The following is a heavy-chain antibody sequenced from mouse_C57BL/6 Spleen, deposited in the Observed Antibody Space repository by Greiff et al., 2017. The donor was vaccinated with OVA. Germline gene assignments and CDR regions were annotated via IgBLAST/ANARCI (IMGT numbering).Heavy chain of an antibody. CDR1: GFNIKDYY. V-gene: IGHV14-2*01. CDR3: ARGTTVVGYY. D-gene: IGHD1-1*01. CDR2: IDPEDGDT. J-gene: IGHJ2*01. Sequence: EVQLQQSGAELVKPGASVKLSCTASGFNIKDYYMHWVKQRTEQGLEWIGRIDPEDGDTKYDPKFQGKATITADTSSNTAYLQLSSLTSEDTAVYYCARGTTVVGYYWGQGTTLTVSS.